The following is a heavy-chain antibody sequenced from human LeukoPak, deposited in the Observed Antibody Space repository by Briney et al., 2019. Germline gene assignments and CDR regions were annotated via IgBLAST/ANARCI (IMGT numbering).Heavy chain of an antibody. CDR2: ISAYNGNT. D-gene: IGHD5-12*01. Sequence: ASVKVSCKASGYTFTSYGISWVRQAPGQGLEWMGWISAYNGNTNDAQKLQGRVTMTTDTSTSTAYMELRSLRSDDTAVYYCARADSGYDGYAFDIWGQGTMVTVSS. CDR3: ARADSGYDGYAFDI. J-gene: IGHJ3*02. CDR1: GYTFTSYG. V-gene: IGHV1-18*01.